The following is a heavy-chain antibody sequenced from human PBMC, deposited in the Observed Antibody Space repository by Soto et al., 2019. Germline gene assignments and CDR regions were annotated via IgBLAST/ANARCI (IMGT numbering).Heavy chain of an antibody. V-gene: IGHV4-30-4*01. J-gene: IGHJ4*02. CDR2: IYYSGST. D-gene: IGHD6-19*01. CDR3: ARTNLAVAGTYYFDY. Sequence: TLSLTCTVSGGSISSGDYYWSWIRQPPGKGLEWIGYIYYSGSTYYNPSLKSRVTISVDTSKDQFSLKLSSVTAADTAVYYCARTNLAVAGTYYFDYWGQGTLVTVSS. CDR1: GGSISSGDYY.